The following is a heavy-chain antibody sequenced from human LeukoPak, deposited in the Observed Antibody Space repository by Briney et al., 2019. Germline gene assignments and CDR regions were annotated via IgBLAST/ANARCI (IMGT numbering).Heavy chain of an antibody. Sequence: ASVKVSCKASGYTVTSYYMHWVRQAPGQGLEWMGIINPSGGGTTYAQKFQGRVTMTRDMSTSTVYMELISLRSEDTAVYYCARSYRTAYYDSSVYWGQGTMVTVSS. CDR1: GYTVTSYY. CDR2: INPSGGGT. D-gene: IGHD3-22*01. CDR3: ARSYRTAYYDSSVY. J-gene: IGHJ3*01. V-gene: IGHV1-46*01.